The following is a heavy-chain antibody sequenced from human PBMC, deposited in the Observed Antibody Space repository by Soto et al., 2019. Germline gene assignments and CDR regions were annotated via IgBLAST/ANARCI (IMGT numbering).Heavy chain of an antibody. Sequence: GGSLRLSCAASGFTFSSYAMSWVRQAPGKGLEWVSAISGSGGSTYYADSVKGRFTISRDNSKNTLYLQMNSLRAEDTAVYYCAKSWTVRYCSSTSCSLVDYWGQGTLVTVSS. V-gene: IGHV3-23*01. CDR3: AKSWTVRYCSSTSCSLVDY. D-gene: IGHD2-2*01. CDR1: GFTFSSYA. CDR2: ISGSGGST. J-gene: IGHJ4*02.